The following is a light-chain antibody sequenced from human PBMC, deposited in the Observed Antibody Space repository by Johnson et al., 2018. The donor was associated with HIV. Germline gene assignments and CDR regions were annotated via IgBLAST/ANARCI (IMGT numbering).Light chain of an antibody. V-gene: IGLV1-51*02. J-gene: IGLJ1*01. CDR1: SSNIGNNY. Sequence: QSVLTQPPSVSAAPGQKVTISCSGSSSNIGNNYVSWYQQLPGTAPKLLIYEKNKRPSGIPDRFSASKSGTSATLDITGLQTGDEADNYCGTWDSSLGAHYVFGSGTEVPVL. CDR3: GTWDSSLGAHYV. CDR2: EKN.